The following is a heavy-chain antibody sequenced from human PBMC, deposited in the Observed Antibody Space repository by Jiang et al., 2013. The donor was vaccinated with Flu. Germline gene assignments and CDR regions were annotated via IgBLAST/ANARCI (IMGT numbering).Heavy chain of an antibody. J-gene: IGHJ5*02. Sequence: SGAEVKKPGSSVKVSCKASGGTFSSYAISWVRQAPGQGLEWMGRIIPILGIANYAQKFQGRVTITADKSTSTAYMELSSLRSEDTAVYYCARDSGGSSGWKGFWFDPWGQGTLVTVSS. CDR2: IIPILGIA. CDR3: ARDSGGSSGWKGFWFDP. CDR1: GGTFSSYA. D-gene: IGHD6-19*01. V-gene: IGHV1-69*04.